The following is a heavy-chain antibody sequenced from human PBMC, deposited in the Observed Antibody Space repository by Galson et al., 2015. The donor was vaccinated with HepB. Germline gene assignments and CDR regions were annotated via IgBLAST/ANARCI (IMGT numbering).Heavy chain of an antibody. J-gene: IGHJ6*02. D-gene: IGHD2-2*01. CDR3: ARESSSDYGMDV. CDR2: IYSGGST. CDR1: GFTVSSNY. V-gene: IGHV3-66*02. Sequence: SLRLSCAASGFTVSSNYMSWVRQAPGKGLEWVSVIYSGGSTYYADSVKGRFTISRDNSKNTLHLQMNSLRAEDTAVYYCARESSSDYGMDVWGQGTTVTVSS.